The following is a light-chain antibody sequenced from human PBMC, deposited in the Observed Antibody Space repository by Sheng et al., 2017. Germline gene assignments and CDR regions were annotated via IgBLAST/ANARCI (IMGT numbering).Light chain of an antibody. CDR2: AAS. CDR3: QQSYSTPWT. Sequence: DIQMTQSPSTLSASVGDRVTITCRASQAINGYLAWYQQKPGKAPKLLIYAASNLQNGVPSRFSGSGSGTDFTLIISGLQPEDFATYYCQQSYSTPWTFGQGTKVDIK. V-gene: IGKV1-39*01. J-gene: IGKJ1*01. CDR1: QAINGY.